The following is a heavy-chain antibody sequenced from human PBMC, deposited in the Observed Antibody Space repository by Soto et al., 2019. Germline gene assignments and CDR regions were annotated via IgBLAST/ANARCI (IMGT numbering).Heavy chain of an antibody. V-gene: IGHV4-59*01. CDR1: GGSISTYY. CDR2: IYYSGST. J-gene: IGHJ4*02. D-gene: IGHD4-17*01. CDR3: ASYGGNSAYSFDY. Sequence: SETLSLTCTVSGGSISTYYWSWIRQPPGKGLECIGYIYYSGSTNYNPSLKSQVTISVDTSKKQFSLKLSSVTAADTAVYYCASYGGNSAYSFDYWGQGTLVTVSS.